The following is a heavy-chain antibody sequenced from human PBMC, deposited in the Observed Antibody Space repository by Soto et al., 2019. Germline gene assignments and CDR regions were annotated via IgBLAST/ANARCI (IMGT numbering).Heavy chain of an antibody. J-gene: IGHJ4*02. D-gene: IGHD2-21*01. CDR3: ARLYCGGDCYVDY. CDR1: GGSISSGGYY. CDR2: IYYSGST. V-gene: IGHV4-31*03. Sequence: PSETLSLTCTVSGGSISSGGYYWSWIRQHPGKGLEWIGYIYYSGSTYYNPSLKSRVTISVDTSKNQFSLKLSSVTAADTAVYYCARLYCGGDCYVDYWGQGTLVTVSS.